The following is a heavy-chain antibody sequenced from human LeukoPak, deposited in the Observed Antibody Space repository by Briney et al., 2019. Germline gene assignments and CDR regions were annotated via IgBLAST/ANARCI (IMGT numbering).Heavy chain of an antibody. J-gene: IGHJ4*02. Sequence: SETLSLTCAVYGGSFSGYYWSWIRQPPGKGLEWIGEINHSGYTNYNPSLKSRVTISADTSKNQFSLQLSSVTAADTAVYYCARRSYNSPFRYWGQGTLVTVSS. CDR3: ARRSYNSPFRY. CDR1: GGSFSGYY. CDR2: INHSGYT. V-gene: IGHV4-34*01. D-gene: IGHD1-26*01.